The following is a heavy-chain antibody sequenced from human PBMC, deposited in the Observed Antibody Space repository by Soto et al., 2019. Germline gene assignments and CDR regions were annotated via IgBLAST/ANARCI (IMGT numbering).Heavy chain of an antibody. V-gene: IGHV4-34*01. Sequence: SETLSLTCAVYGGSFSGHSWTWIRQSPGKGLEWIGDINHSGRVNYSPSLRSRVTISLDTSKNQFSLTLSAVTAADTAMYYCSTRAYDTNGYYRFDPWGQGTLVTVSS. CDR3: STRAYDTNGYYRFDP. D-gene: IGHD3-22*01. CDR2: INHSGRV. J-gene: IGHJ5*01. CDR1: GGSFSGHS.